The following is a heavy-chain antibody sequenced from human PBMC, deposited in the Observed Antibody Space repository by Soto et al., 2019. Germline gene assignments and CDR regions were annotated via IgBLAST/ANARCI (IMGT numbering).Heavy chain of an antibody. J-gene: IGHJ5*02. CDR1: GFTFSSYS. V-gene: IGHV3-48*02. D-gene: IGHD5-18*01. CDR3: ARIQLWPKGGWVDP. CDR2: ISSSSSTI. Sequence: GGSLRLPCAASGFTFSSYSMNWVRQAPGKGLEWVSYISSSSSTIYYEDSVKGRFTMSRDNAKNSLYLQMNSLGDEATAVYYCARIQLWPKGGWVDPWGQGTLVTVSS.